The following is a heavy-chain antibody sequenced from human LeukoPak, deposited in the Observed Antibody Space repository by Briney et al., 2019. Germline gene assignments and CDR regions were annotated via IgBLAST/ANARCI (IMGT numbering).Heavy chain of an antibody. Sequence: SETLSLTCSVSGGSLSSSSYYWGWIRQPPGKGLEWIGNIYYTGSTYYNASLQSRVTISIDMSKNQFSLRLSSVTAADTAMYYCVKSGGYGLIDYWGQGTLVTVSS. CDR2: IYYTGST. CDR3: VKSGGYGLIDY. J-gene: IGHJ4*02. CDR1: GGSLSSSSYY. V-gene: IGHV4-39*01. D-gene: IGHD6-19*01.